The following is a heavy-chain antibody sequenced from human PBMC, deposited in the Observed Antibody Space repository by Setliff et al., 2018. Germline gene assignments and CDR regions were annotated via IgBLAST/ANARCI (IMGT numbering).Heavy chain of an antibody. J-gene: IGHJ4*02. CDR1: GYTFTTYG. Sequence: ASVKVSCKASGYTFTTYGVAWVRQAPGQRLEWMGWINAGNGNTGYAQKFQGRVTMTRNTSISTAYMELSSLRSEDTAVYYCARGALGRYCSGGSCSYFDYWGQGILVTVSS. V-gene: IGHV1-8*01. CDR3: ARGALGRYCSGGSCSYFDY. CDR2: INAGNGNT. D-gene: IGHD2-15*01.